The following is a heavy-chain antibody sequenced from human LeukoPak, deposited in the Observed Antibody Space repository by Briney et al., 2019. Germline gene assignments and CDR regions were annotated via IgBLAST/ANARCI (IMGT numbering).Heavy chain of an antibody. CDR2: IYYSGST. V-gene: IGHV4-39*01. CDR3: ARHGLRYFDSLLSGHFDY. J-gene: IGHJ4*02. CDR1: GGSISSSSYY. D-gene: IGHD3-9*01. Sequence: SETLSLTCTVSGGSISSSSYYWGWIRQPPGKGLEWIGSIYYSGSTYYNPSLKSRVTISVDTSKNQFSLKLSSVTAADTAVYYCARHGLRYFDSLLSGHFDYWGQGTLVTVSS.